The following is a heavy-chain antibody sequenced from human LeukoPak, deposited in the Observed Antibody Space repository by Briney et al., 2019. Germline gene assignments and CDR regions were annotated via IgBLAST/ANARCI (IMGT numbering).Heavy chain of an antibody. Sequence: SETLSLTCAVYGGSFSGYYWSWIRQPPGKGLEWIGEINHTGSTNYNPSLKSRVTISVDTSKNQFSLKLSSVTAADTAVYYCAREPIAVARNYYFDYWGQGTLVTVSS. CDR2: INHTGST. V-gene: IGHV4-34*01. CDR3: AREPIAVARNYYFDY. CDR1: GGSFSGYY. J-gene: IGHJ4*02. D-gene: IGHD6-19*01.